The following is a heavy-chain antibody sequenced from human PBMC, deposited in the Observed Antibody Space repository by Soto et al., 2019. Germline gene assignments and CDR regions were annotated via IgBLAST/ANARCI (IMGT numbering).Heavy chain of an antibody. D-gene: IGHD4-17*01. J-gene: IGHJ4*02. Sequence: EVQLLESGGGLVQPGGSLRLSCAASGFTFSSYTMNWVRQAPGKGLEWVSGINSGGRTYYADSVKGRFTISRDDSKNRLDLQIISLRAEDTAVYYCAKDLRPDGVWDFDYWGQGTLVTVSS. CDR1: GFTFSSYT. CDR3: AKDLRPDGVWDFDY. CDR2: INSGGRT. V-gene: IGHV3-23*01.